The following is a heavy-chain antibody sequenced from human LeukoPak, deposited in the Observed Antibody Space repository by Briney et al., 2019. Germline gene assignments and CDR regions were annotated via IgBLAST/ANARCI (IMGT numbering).Heavy chain of an antibody. CDR2: INHSGST. CDR1: GGSFSDYY. V-gene: IGHV4-34*01. CDR3: ARGVTVTTWDPWFDT. J-gene: IGHJ5*02. D-gene: IGHD1-20*01. Sequence: SETLSLTCAVYGGSFSDYYWSWIRQPPGKGLEWIGEINHSGSTNYNPSLKSRVTISVDTSKNQFSLKLSSVTAADTAVYYCARGVTVTTWDPWFDTWGQGTLVTVSS.